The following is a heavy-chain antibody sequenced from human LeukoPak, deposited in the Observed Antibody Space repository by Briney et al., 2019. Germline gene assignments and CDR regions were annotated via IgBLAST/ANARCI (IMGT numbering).Heavy chain of an antibody. J-gene: IGHJ6*02. CDR1: GFTFSSYE. Sequence: GGSLRLSCAASGFTFSSYEMNWVRQAPGKGLEWVSYISSSGSTIYYADSVKGRFTISRDNAKNSLYLQMNSLRAEDTAVYYCARDAITIFGVVIESYYYGMDVWGQGTTVTVSS. V-gene: IGHV3-48*03. CDR3: ARDAITIFGVVIESYYYGMDV. D-gene: IGHD3-3*01. CDR2: ISSSGSTI.